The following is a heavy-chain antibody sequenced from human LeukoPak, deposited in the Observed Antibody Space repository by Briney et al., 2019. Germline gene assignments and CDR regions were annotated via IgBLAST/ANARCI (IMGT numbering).Heavy chain of an antibody. J-gene: IGHJ5*02. D-gene: IGHD2-2*01. Sequence: PSETLSLTRTVSGGSISSYYWSWIRIRQPAGKGLEWIGRIHSSGNTNYNPSLKGRVTMSVDTSKNRFSLKLSSVTAADTAVYYCARRVIVVVPAAFNWFDPWGQGTLVTVSS. V-gene: IGHV4-4*07. CDR2: IHSSGNT. CDR1: GGSISSYY. CDR3: ARRVIVVVPAAFNWFDP.